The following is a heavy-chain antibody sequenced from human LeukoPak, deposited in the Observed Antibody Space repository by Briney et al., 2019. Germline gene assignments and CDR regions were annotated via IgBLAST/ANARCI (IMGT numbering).Heavy chain of an antibody. Sequence: SVKVSCKASGGTFSSYAISWVRQAPGQGLEWMGGIIPIFGTANYAQKFQGRVTITADESTSTAYMELSSLRSEDTAVYYCARGVVVATIKPYFDYWGQGTLVTVSS. CDR3: ARGVVVATIKPYFDY. V-gene: IGHV1-69*01. CDR2: IIPIFGTA. J-gene: IGHJ4*02. CDR1: GGTFSSYA. D-gene: IGHD5-12*01.